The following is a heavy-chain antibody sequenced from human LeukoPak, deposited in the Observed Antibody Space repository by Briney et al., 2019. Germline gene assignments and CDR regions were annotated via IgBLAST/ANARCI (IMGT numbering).Heavy chain of an antibody. Sequence: ASVKVSCKASGYTFTGYYMHWVRQAPGQGLEWMGWINPNSGGTNYAQKFQGRVTMTRDTSISTAYMELSRLRSDDTAVYYCARESGGSRASYDYWGQGTLVTVST. D-gene: IGHD2-2*01. CDR2: INPNSGGT. CDR1: GYTFTGYY. CDR3: ARESGGSRASYDY. V-gene: IGHV1-2*02. J-gene: IGHJ4*02.